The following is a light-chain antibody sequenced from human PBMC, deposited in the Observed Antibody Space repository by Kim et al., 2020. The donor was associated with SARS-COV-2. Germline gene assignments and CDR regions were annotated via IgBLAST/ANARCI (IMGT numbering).Light chain of an antibody. V-gene: IGLV3-19*01. CDR2: GKN. CDR1: SLRSYY. Sequence: LGQTVRITCQGDSLRSYYASWYQQKPGQAPVLVIYGKNNRPSGIPDRFSGSSSGNTASLTITGAQAEDEADYYCNSRDSSGNHYVFGTGTQLTVL. CDR3: NSRDSSGNHYV. J-gene: IGLJ1*01.